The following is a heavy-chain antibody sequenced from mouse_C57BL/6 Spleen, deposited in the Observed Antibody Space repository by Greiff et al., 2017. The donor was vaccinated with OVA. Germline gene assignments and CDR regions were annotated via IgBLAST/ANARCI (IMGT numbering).Heavy chain of an antibody. D-gene: IGHD1-1*01. Sequence: QVQLQQSGAELVKPGASVKLSCKASGYTFTEYTIHWVKQRSGQGLEWIGWFYPGSGSIKYNEKFKDKATLTADKSSSTVYRELSRLTSEDSAVYFCARHESLYYYGSSPYFDYWGKGTTLTV. CDR3: ARHESLYYYGSSPYFDY. J-gene: IGHJ2*01. CDR2: FYPGSGSI. V-gene: IGHV1-62-2*01. CDR1: GYTFTEYT.